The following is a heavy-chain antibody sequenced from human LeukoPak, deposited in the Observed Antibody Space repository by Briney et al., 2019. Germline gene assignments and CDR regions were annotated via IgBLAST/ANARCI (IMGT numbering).Heavy chain of an antibody. Sequence: SETLSLTCTVSGGSISSYYWSWIRQPPGKGLEWIGEINHSGSTNYNPSLKSRVTISVDTSKNQFSLKLSSVTAADTAVYYCARLNNGVPGSPYYYYYMDVWGKGTTVTISS. J-gene: IGHJ6*03. D-gene: IGHD3-10*01. CDR3: ARLNNGVPGSPYYYYYMDV. CDR2: INHSGST. CDR1: GGSISSYY. V-gene: IGHV4-34*01.